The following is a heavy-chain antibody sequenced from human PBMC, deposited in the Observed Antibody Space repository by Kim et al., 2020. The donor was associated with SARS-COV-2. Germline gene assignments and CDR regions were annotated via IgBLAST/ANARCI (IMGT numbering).Heavy chain of an antibody. CDR2: INHSGST. CDR3: ARGRTVRNNWFDP. V-gene: IGHV4-34*01. CDR1: GGSFSGYY. J-gene: IGHJ5*02. D-gene: IGHD4-17*01. Sequence: SETLSLTCAVYGGSFSGYYWSWIRQPPGKGLEWIGEINHSGSTNYNPSLKSRVTISVDTSKNQFSLKLSSVTAADTAVYYCARGRTVRNNWFDPWGQGTLVTVSS.